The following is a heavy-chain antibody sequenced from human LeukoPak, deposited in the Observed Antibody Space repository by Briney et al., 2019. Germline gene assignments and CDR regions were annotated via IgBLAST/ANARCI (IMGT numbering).Heavy chain of an antibody. D-gene: IGHD3-10*01. CDR3: AREGDITYYYGSGSYFDNWFDP. V-gene: IGHV3-74*01. J-gene: IGHJ5*02. CDR2: INSDGSST. Sequence: GGSLRLYSAASGLTLGSYWRYWVRQAPGKGLVWVSRINSDGSSTSYADSVKGRFTISRDNAKNALYLQMNSLRAEDTAVYYCAREGDITYYYGSGSYFDNWFDPWGQGTLVTVFS. CDR1: GLTLGSYW.